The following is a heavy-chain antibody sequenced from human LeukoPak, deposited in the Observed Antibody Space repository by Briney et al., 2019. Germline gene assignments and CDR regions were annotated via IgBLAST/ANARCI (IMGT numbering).Heavy chain of an antibody. V-gene: IGHV3-30*02. D-gene: IGHD3-3*01. CDR2: IRYDGSNK. J-gene: IGHJ4*02. Sequence: PGGSLRLSCAASGFTFSSYGMHWVRQAPGKGLEWVAFIRYDGSNKYYADSVKGRFTISRDNSKNTLYLQMNSLRAEDTAVYYCAKDSYDFWSGYSTPYYFDYWGQGTLVTVSS. CDR3: AKDSYDFWSGYSTPYYFDY. CDR1: GFTFSSYG.